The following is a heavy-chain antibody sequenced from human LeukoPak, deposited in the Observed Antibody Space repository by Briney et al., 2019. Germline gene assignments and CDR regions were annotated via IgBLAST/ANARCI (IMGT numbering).Heavy chain of an antibody. D-gene: IGHD3-10*01. CDR1: GDAFISYG. J-gene: IGHJ6*03. V-gene: IGHV1-2*02. Sequence: ASVKVSCRASGDAFISYGITWVRQAPGQGLEWMGWINPNSGGTDYAQKFQGRVTMTRDTSTSTAYMALSRLRSDDTAVYHCARGHGSYYYYMDVWGKGTTVTVSS. CDR2: INPNSGGT. CDR3: ARGHGSYYYYMDV.